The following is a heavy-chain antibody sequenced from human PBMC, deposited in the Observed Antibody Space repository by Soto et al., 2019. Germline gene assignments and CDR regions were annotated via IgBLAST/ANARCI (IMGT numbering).Heavy chain of an antibody. CDR1: GASVSSHS. CDR3: ARGGTSGSAVYNWFDP. D-gene: IGHD3-10*01. J-gene: IGHJ5*02. Sequence: SETLSLTCSVTGASVSSHSWSWIRQSPGKGLEWVGYIHYSGGTNYTPSLRSRVTISVETSKNQLSLNLTSLTAADTAVYYCARGGTSGSAVYNWFDPWGQGTLVTVSS. V-gene: IGHV4-59*02. CDR2: IHYSGGT.